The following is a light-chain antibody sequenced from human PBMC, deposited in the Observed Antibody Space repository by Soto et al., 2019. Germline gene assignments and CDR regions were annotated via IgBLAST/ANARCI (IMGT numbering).Light chain of an antibody. J-gene: IGKJ5*01. CDR3: QQRANWPLTT. V-gene: IGKV3-11*01. CDR2: DAS. Sequence: EIVLTQSPATLSLSPGERATLSCRASQSVSNFLAWYQQKPGQAPRLLIYDASNRATGISARFSGSGSGTDFTLTIRSLEPEDFAIYYCQQRANWPLTTFGHGTRLEIK. CDR1: QSVSNF.